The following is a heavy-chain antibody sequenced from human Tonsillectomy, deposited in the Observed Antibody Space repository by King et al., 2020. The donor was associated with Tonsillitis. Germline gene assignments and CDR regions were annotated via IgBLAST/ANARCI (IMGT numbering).Heavy chain of an antibody. V-gene: IGHV3-9*01. J-gene: IGHJ4*02. CDR3: AKDRGKYSSSSGFDY. CDR2: ISWNRGSI. D-gene: IGHD6-6*01. CDR1: GFTFDDYA. Sequence: VQLVESGGGLVQPGRSLRLSCAASGFTFDDYAMHWVRQAPGKGLEWVSGISWNRGSIGYADSVKGRFTISRDNAKNSLYLEMNSLRAEDTALYYCAKDRGKYSSSSGFDYWGQGTLVTVSS.